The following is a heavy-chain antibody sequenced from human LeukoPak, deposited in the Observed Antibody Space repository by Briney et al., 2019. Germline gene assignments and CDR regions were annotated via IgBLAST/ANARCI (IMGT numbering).Heavy chain of an antibody. CDR1: GYTFTSYG. J-gene: IGHJ5*02. D-gene: IGHD4-11*01. V-gene: IGHV1-18*01. Sequence: GASVKVSCKASGYTFTSYGISWVRQAPGQGLEWMGWISAYNGNTNYAQKLQGRVTMTTDTSTSTVYMELSSLRSEDTAVYYCARDSGRSSNYFPFDPWGQGTLVTVSS. CDR3: ARDSGRSSNYFPFDP. CDR2: ISAYNGNT.